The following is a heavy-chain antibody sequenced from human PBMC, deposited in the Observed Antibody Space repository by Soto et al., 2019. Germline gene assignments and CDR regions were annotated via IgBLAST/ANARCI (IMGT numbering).Heavy chain of an antibody. D-gene: IGHD1-26*01. Sequence: GGSLRLSCAASGFTFDDYTMHWVRQAPGKGLEWVSLISWDGGSTYYADSVKGRFTISRDNSKNSLYLQMNSLRTEDTALYYCAKGYSGSYYSELRYWGQGTLVTVSS. CDR3: AKGYSGSYYSELRY. CDR1: GFTFDDYT. CDR2: ISWDGGST. V-gene: IGHV3-43*01. J-gene: IGHJ4*02.